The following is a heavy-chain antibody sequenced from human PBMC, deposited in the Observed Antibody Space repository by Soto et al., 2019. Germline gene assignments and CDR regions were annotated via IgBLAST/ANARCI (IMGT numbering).Heavy chain of an antibody. CDR1: CGSVSSRSHF. CDR2: IYYTGNT. Sequence: QVQLQESGPGVVKPSDTLSVTCTVSCGSVSSRSHFWSWIRQPPGGGLQWIGYIYYTGNTNYSPSLKRRATLSVDTSRNQFSLRLTSVNAADTAIYYCARYDAESGSNKLDPWGQGTLVTVSS. J-gene: IGHJ5*02. V-gene: IGHV4-61*01. CDR3: ARYDAESGSNKLDP. D-gene: IGHD5-12*01.